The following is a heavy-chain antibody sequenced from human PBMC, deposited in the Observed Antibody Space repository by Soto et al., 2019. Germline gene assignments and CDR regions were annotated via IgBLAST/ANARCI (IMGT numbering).Heavy chain of an antibody. Sequence: PSETLSLTCPVSRGSITTGGTYWSWARLLPGKGLQWVGYIYYTGAAYYNPALKSRVTISLDTSENRFCLKLTSVTAADTAVYYCASGTFNTMSFAFWGNGRQVTVSS. CDR2: IYYTGAA. J-gene: IGHJ4*01. D-gene: IGHD2-2*01. CDR1: RGSITTGGTY. CDR3: ASGTFNTMSFAF. V-gene: IGHV4-31*03.